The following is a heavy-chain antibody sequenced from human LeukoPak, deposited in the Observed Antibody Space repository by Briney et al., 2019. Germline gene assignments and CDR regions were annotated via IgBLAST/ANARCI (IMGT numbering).Heavy chain of an antibody. V-gene: IGHV3-23*01. J-gene: IGHJ4*02. D-gene: IGHD5-24*01. CDR3: AKDGREMATITHFDY. CDR2: IGGSGGST. CDR1: GFTFSSYA. Sequence: SGGSLRLSCAASGFTFSSYAMSWVRQAPGKGLEWVSAIGGSGGSTYYADSVKGRFTIPRDNSKNTLYLQMNSLRAEDTAVYYCAKDGREMATITHFDYWGQGTLVTVSS.